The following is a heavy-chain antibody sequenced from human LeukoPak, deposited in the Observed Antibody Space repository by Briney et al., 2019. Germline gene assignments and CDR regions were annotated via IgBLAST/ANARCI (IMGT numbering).Heavy chain of an antibody. D-gene: IGHD6-6*01. CDR1: GYTFSNHW. CDR2: IKQDRSEK. CDR3: ARDGYTTSSVFRD. Sequence: PGGSLRLSCAASGYTFSNHWMSWVRQAPGKGVEWVANIKQDRSEKNYADSVRGRFTISRDNAKNSLYLQMNSLRAKDTAVYYCARDGYTTSSVFRDWGQGTLVTVSS. V-gene: IGHV3-7*01. J-gene: IGHJ4*02.